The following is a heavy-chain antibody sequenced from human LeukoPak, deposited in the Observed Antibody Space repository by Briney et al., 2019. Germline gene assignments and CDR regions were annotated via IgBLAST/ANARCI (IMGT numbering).Heavy chain of an antibody. CDR1: GGSISSGGYY. J-gene: IGHJ4*02. CDR3: ASAPNHRYFDY. Sequence: SETLSLTCTVSGGSISSGGYYWNWIRQHPGKGLEWIGYISYSGTTYYNPSLKSRVTISVDTPKSQFSLKLSSVTAADTAVYYCASAPNHRYFDYWGQGTLVTVSS. CDR2: ISYSGTT. V-gene: IGHV4-31*03.